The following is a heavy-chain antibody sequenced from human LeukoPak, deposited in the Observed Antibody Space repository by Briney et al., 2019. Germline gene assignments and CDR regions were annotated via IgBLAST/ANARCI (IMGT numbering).Heavy chain of an antibody. V-gene: IGHV4-59*08. D-gene: IGHD3-10*01. CDR2: IYYSGST. CDR1: GGSISSYY. Sequence: SETLSLTCTVSGGSISSYYWSWIRQPPGKGLEWIGYIYYSGSTNYNPSLKSRVTISVDTSKNQFSLKLNSVTAADTAVYYCARRVWFGGSPDENWFDPWGQGTLVTVSS. J-gene: IGHJ5*02. CDR3: ARRVWFGGSPDENWFDP.